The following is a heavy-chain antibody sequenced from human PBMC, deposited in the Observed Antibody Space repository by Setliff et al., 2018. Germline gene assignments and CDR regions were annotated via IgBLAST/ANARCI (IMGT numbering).Heavy chain of an antibody. V-gene: IGHV4-38-2*01. D-gene: IGHD1-26*01. Sequence: SETLSLTCAVSGYSISSGYYWGWIRQPPGKGLEWIGSIYHSGSTYYNPSLKSRVTISVDPSKNQFSLRVTAVTAADTAAYYCARTLPTYCREGPCKVGALDIWGQGTMVTVSS. J-gene: IGHJ3*02. CDR1: GYSISSGYY. CDR2: IYHSGST. CDR3: ARTLPTYCREGPCKVGALDI.